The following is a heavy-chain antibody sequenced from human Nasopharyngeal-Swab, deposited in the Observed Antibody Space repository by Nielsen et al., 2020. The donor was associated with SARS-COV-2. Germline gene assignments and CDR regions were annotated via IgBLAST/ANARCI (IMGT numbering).Heavy chain of an antibody. CDR3: ARDPAITGTTFDP. CDR2: INSDGSGT. D-gene: IGHD1-7*01. Sequence: GESLKISCAASGFTFSSYWMHWVRQAPGKGLVWVSRINSDGSGTRYADSVKGRFTISRDNAKNTLYLQMNSLRAEDTAVYYCARDPAITGTTFDPWGQGTLVTVSS. J-gene: IGHJ5*02. CDR1: GFTFSSYW. V-gene: IGHV3-74*01.